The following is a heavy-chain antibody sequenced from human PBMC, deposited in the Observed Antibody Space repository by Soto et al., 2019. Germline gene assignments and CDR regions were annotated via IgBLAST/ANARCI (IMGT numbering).Heavy chain of an antibody. Sequence: SETLSLTCTVSGGSITSSSYYWGWIRQPPGKGLEWIGSIYHSGSTNYNPSLKSRVTISVDTSKNQFSLKLSSVTAADTAVYYCSSISPVVRGVINTINWFDPWGQGTLVTVSS. CDR3: SSISPVVRGVINTINWFDP. CDR1: GGSITSSSYY. CDR2: IYHSGST. V-gene: IGHV4-39*07. D-gene: IGHD3-10*01. J-gene: IGHJ5*02.